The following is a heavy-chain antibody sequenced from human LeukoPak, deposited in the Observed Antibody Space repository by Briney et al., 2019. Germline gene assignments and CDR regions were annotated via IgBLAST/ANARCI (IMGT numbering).Heavy chain of an antibody. CDR2: ITSSGDKK. Sequence: GGSLRLSCAASGITFSVYNMNWVRQAPGKGLEWVSAITSSGDKKYSADSVKGRFTISRDNAKNLLFLQMDRLTVEDTAVYYCTPQSSGYAYWGQGTLVTVSS. CDR1: GITFSVYN. J-gene: IGHJ4*02. D-gene: IGHD5-12*01. CDR3: TPQSSGYAY. V-gene: IGHV3-21*01.